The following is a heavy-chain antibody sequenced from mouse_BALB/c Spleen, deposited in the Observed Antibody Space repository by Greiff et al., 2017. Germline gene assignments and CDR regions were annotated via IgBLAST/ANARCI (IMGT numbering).Heavy chain of an antibody. D-gene: IGHD1-1*01. CDR1: GYSITSDYA. CDR2: ISYSGST. J-gene: IGHJ4*01. V-gene: IGHV3-2*02. CDR3: ARSYYYGSSPYAMDY. Sequence: VQLQQSGPGLVKPSQSLSLTCTVTGYSITSDYAWNWIRQFPGNKLEWMGYISYSGSTSYNPSLKSRISITRDTSKNQFFLQLNSVTTEDTATYYCARSYYYGSSPYAMDYWGQGTSVTVSS.